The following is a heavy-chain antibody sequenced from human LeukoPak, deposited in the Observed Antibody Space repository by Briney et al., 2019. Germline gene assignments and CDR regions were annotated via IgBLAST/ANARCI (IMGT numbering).Heavy chain of an antibody. Sequence: SETLSLTCTVSGGSISSYYWSWIRQPAGKGLEWIGRIYTSGSTNYNPSLKSRVTMPVDTSKNQFSLKPSSVTAADTAVYYCARMTTVTTGFDYWGQGTLVTVSS. D-gene: IGHD4-17*01. V-gene: IGHV4-4*07. J-gene: IGHJ4*02. CDR3: ARMTTVTTGFDY. CDR2: IYTSGST. CDR1: GGSISSYY.